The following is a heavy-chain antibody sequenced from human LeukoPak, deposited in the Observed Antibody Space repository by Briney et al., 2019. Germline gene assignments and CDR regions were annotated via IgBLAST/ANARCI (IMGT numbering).Heavy chain of an antibody. CDR3: AKDREGRRYCSGGSCYSDY. D-gene: IGHD2-15*01. V-gene: IGHV3-23*01. Sequence: GGSLRLSCTASGFTFTSYAMSWVRQAPGKGLEWVSVISDSGGSTYYADSVKGRFTISRDNSKNTVYLQMNSLRAEDTAVYYCAKDREGRRYCSGGSCYSDYWGQGTVVTVSS. J-gene: IGHJ4*02. CDR2: ISDSGGST. CDR1: GFTFTSYA.